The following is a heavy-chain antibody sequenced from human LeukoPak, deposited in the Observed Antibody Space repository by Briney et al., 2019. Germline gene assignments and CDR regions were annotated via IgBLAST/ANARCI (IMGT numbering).Heavy chain of an antibody. D-gene: IGHD2-21*02. J-gene: IGHJ4*02. CDR3: ARELPREVTLDY. CDR2: INNDGSST. Sequence: GGSLRLSCAASGFTFIAYGMQWVRQAPGKGLVWFSRINNDGSSTSYADSVKGRFTISRDNAKNTLYLQVNSLRAEDTGVYYCARELPREVTLDYWGQGTLVTVSS. V-gene: IGHV3-74*01. CDR1: GFTFIAYG.